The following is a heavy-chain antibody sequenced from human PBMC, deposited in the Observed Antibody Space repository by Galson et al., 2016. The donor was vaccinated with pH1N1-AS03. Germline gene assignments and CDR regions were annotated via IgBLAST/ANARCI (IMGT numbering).Heavy chain of an antibody. CDR1: GFSLANPGMS. V-gene: IGHV2-26*01. Sequence: PALVKPTQTLTLTCTVSGFSLANPGMSVSWIRQPPGKALEWLAHIFPSGEKHYSTSLQKRLTISEDTSKSQVVLTMANMDPVDTATYYCALYSASSGAFDPWGQGTLVTVSS. CDR2: IFPSGEK. J-gene: IGHJ5*02. CDR3: ALYSASSGAFDP. D-gene: IGHD3-10*01.